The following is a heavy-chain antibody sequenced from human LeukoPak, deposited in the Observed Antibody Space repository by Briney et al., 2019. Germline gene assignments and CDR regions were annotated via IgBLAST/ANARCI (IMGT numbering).Heavy chain of an antibody. Sequence: GGSLRLSCAVSGFTLSNYGMSWVRQAPGKGLEWVAGISGSGGSTNYADSVKGRFTISRDNSKNTLFLQMNSLRAEDTAMYYCARVTSFYFFDSWGQGTLVTVSS. CDR1: GFTLSNYG. V-gene: IGHV3-23*01. D-gene: IGHD1-20*01. CDR2: ISGSGGST. J-gene: IGHJ4*02. CDR3: ARVTSFYFFDS.